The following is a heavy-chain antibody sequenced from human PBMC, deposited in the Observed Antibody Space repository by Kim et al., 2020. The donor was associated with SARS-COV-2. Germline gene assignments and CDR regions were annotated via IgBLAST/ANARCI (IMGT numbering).Heavy chain of an antibody. J-gene: IGHJ4*02. D-gene: IGHD5-12*01. Sequence: TYADAVKGRSTLSRDNAKNALCLQQNSLGVEDTAVYFCARGIHGATIYFDNWGQGTLVTVSS. CDR3: ARGIHGATIYFDN. V-gene: IGHV3-74*01.